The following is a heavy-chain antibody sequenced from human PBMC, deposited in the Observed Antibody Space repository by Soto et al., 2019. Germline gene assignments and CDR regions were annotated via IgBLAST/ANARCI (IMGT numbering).Heavy chain of an antibody. D-gene: IGHD6-19*01. Sequence: GGSLRLSCAASGFTFSSYVMHWVRQAPGKGLEWVAVISYDGSNKYYADSVKGRFTISRDNSKNTLYLQMNSLRAEDTAVYYCAKDVGAVAGLYDMDVWGQGTTVTVSS. CDR1: GFTFSSYV. CDR2: ISYDGSNK. CDR3: AKDVGAVAGLYDMDV. V-gene: IGHV3-30*18. J-gene: IGHJ6*02.